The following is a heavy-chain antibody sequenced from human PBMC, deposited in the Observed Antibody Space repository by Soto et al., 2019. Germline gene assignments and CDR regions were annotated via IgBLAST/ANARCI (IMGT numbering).Heavy chain of an antibody. V-gene: IGHV4-59*01. CDR2: IYYSGST. D-gene: IGHD5-18*01. Sequence: SETLSLTCTVSGGSISSYYWSWIRQPPGKGLEWIGYIYYSGSTNYNPSLKSRVTISVDTSKNQFSLKLSSVTAADTAVYYCARSPSDTAMGYYYYYMDVWGKGTTVTVSS. CDR3: ARSPSDTAMGYYYYYMDV. J-gene: IGHJ6*03. CDR1: GGSISSYY.